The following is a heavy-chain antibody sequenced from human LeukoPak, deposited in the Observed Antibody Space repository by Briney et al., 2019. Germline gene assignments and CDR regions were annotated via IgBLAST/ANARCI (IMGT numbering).Heavy chain of an antibody. J-gene: IGHJ6*03. CDR1: GYSITRGYC. CDR3: ARSGPYYYHYMDV. CDR2: IYHSGST. Sequence: SETLSLTCTVSGYSITRGYCWGWIRQPPGKGLEWIGGIYHSGSTYYNPSLKSRVVISVDTSKNQFSLKLNSVIAADTAVYYCARSGPYYYHYMDVWGKGTTVTVSS. V-gene: IGHV4-38-2*02. D-gene: IGHD3-10*01.